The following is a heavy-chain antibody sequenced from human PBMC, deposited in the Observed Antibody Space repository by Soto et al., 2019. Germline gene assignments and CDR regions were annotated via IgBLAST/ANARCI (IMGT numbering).Heavy chain of an antibody. J-gene: IGHJ4*02. D-gene: IGHD4-17*01. CDR3: AKEKATVSYYFDY. Sequence: EVQLVESGGGLVQPGRSLRLSCAASGFTFDDYAMHWVRQAPGKGLEWVSGISWNSGSIGYADSVKGRFTISRDNXKNSLYLQMNSLRAEDTALYYCAKEKATVSYYFDYWGQGTLVTVSS. CDR2: ISWNSGSI. CDR1: GFTFDDYA. V-gene: IGHV3-9*01.